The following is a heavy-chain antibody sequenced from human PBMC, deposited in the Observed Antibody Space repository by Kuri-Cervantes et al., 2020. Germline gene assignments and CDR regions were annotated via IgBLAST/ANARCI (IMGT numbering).Heavy chain of an antibody. CDR1: GFTFSSYG. CDR2: ISSSGSTI. D-gene: IGHD3-22*01. J-gene: IGHJ4*02. V-gene: IGHV3-48*02. Sequence: GGSLRLSCAASGFTFSSYGMHWVRQAPGKGLEWVSYISSSGSTIYYADSVKGRFTISRDNAKNSLYLQMNSLRDEDTAVYYCARASYYDSSGYYGGGTPFDYWGQGTLVTVSS. CDR3: ARASYYDSSGYYGGGTPFDY.